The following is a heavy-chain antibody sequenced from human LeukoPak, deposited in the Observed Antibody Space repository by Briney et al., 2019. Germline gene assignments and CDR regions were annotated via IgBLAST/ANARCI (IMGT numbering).Heavy chain of an antibody. J-gene: IGHJ4*02. D-gene: IGHD3-16*01. CDR3: ARSSGSYAPFDF. CDR1: GLTFSDSW. V-gene: IGHV3-74*01. CDR2: FGRDGTST. Sequence: GGSLRLSCAASGLTFSDSWISWVRHVPGRGLVWVARFGRDGTSTAFGDSVRGRFTLSRDNAKNTLYLHMNSLRAEDTAVYFCARSSGSYAPFDFWGQGTLVTVSS.